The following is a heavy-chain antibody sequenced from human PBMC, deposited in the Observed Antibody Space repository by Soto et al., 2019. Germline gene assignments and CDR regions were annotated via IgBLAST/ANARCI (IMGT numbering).Heavy chain of an antibody. Sequence: PGGSLRLSCAASGFTFRSYAMNWVRQAPGKGLEWVAIVSYDGDNEYYADSVRGRFFISRDNSRNTLYLQTSSLRHEDTAVYYCASPDYWGQGTLVTVSS. J-gene: IGHJ4*02. CDR1: GFTFRSYA. V-gene: IGHV3-30*03. CDR3: ASPDY. CDR2: VSYDGDNE.